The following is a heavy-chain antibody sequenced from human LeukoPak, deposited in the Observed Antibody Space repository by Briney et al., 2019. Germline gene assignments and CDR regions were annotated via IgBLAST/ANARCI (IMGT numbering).Heavy chain of an antibody. J-gene: IGHJ4*02. V-gene: IGHV4-34*01. CDR1: GASFSDYY. D-gene: IGHD3-10*01. CDR3: ARDAVLDY. CDR2: ITRSGIT. Sequence: SETRSLTCAVYGASFSDYYWSWIRQPPGKGLEWIGEITRSGITTYNPSLKGRVTISVDTSKSQFSLKLTSVAAADTAVYYCARDAVLDYWGQGSLVIVSS.